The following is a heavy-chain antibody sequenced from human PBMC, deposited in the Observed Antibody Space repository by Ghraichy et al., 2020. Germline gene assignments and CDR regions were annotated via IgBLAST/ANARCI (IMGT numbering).Heavy chain of an antibody. CDR3: ANGLGYCSGGSCYK. D-gene: IGHD2-15*01. Sequence: GGSLRLSCAASGFTLINYAMHWFLQAPGKGLECVATISDYGSNKYYADSVKVRFTISIDNSKNTLYLQMNSLRAEDTAVYFCANGLGYCSGGSCYKWGQGTLVSVSS. CDR1: GFTLINYA. CDR2: ISDYGSNK. J-gene: IGHJ4*02. V-gene: IGHV3-30*18.